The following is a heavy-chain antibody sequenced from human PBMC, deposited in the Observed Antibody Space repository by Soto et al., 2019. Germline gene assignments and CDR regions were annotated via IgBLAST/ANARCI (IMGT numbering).Heavy chain of an antibody. J-gene: IGHJ4*02. Sequence: GGSLRLSCSASGFTFSSYAMHWVRQAPGKGLEYVSAISSNGGSTYYADSVKGRFTISRDNSKNTLYLQMSSLRAEDTAVYYCVKDQPGSGRGGGGGFDYWGQGTLVTVSS. V-gene: IGHV3-64D*06. CDR3: VKDQPGSGRGGGGGFDY. CDR2: ISSNGGST. CDR1: GFTFSSYA. D-gene: IGHD1-1*01.